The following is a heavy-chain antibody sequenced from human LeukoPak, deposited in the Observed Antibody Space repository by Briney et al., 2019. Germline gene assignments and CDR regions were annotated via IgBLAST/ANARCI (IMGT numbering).Heavy chain of an antibody. D-gene: IGHD1-26*01. CDR3: AKDSGSYSDYYYYYMDV. V-gene: IGHV3-30*02. Sequence: GGSLRLSCAASGFMFSSYWMSWVRRAPGKGLEWVAFIRYDGSNKYYADSVKGRFTISRDNSKNTLYLQMNSLRAEDTAVYYCAKDSGSYSDYYYYYMDVWGKGTTVTISS. J-gene: IGHJ6*03. CDR1: GFMFSSYW. CDR2: IRYDGSNK.